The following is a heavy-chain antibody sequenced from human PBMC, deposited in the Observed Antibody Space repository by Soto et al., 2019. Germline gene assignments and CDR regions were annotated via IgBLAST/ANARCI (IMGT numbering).Heavy chain of an antibody. CDR1: GGTFSSYT. J-gene: IGHJ4*02. CDR2: IIPILGIA. V-gene: IGHV1-69*08. D-gene: IGHD1-26*01. CDR3: ARDFGRGSPGGY. Sequence: QVQLVQSGAEVKKPGSSVKVSCKASGGTFSSYTISWVRQAPGQGLEWMGRIIPILGIANYAQKFQGRVTITADKATSTAYMELSSLRSEDTAVYYCARDFGRGSPGGYWGQGTLVTVSS.